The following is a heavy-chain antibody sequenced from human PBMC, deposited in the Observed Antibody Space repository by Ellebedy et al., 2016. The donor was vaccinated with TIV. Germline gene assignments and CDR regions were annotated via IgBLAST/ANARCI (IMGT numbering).Heavy chain of an antibody. D-gene: IGHD2-21*02. CDR2: IYYSGST. Sequence: SETLSLTCTVPGGSISSSSYYWGWIRQPPGKGLEWIGSIYYSGSTYYNPSLKSRVTISVDTSKNQFSLKLSSVTAADTAVYYCARSYCGGDCSLDYWGQGTLVTASS. J-gene: IGHJ4*02. CDR1: GGSISSSSYY. V-gene: IGHV4-39*07. CDR3: ARSYCGGDCSLDY.